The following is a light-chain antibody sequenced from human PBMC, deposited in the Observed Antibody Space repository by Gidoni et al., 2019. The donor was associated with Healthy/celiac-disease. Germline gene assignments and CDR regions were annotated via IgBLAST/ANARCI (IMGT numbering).Light chain of an antibody. CDR1: QSVSTN. CDR2: GAS. J-gene: IGKJ4*01. Sequence: FTHSPATLSMSPGERANLSCSASQSVSTNLAWYQQKPGQAPRLLIYGASTRATGIPARFSGSGSGTEFTLTLSSLKSEDVAVDYCQQYKNWHPRLTFGGGTKVEIK. CDR3: QQYKNWHPRLT. V-gene: IGKV3-15*01.